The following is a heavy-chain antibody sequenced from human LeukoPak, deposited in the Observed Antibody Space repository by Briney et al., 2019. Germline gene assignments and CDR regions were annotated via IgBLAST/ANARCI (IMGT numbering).Heavy chain of an antibody. D-gene: IGHD2-2*01. J-gene: IGHJ4*02. CDR1: GGSISSYY. V-gene: IGHV4-4*07. Sequence: SETLSLTCTVSGGSISSYYWSWIRQPAGKGLEWIRRIHTTGGTRYNPSLKSRITMSLDASKNQFTLKLSSVTAADTAVYYCARDLALGYCPGSSCSSPLFDYWGQGTLVTVSS. CDR3: ARDLALGYCPGSSCSSPLFDY. CDR2: IHTTGGT.